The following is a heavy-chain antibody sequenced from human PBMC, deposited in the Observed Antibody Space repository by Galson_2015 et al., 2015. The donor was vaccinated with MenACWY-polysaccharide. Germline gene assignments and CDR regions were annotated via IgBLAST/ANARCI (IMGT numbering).Heavy chain of an antibody. V-gene: IGHV3-48*04. CDR1: GFTFSTYW. D-gene: IGHD1-1*01. CDR3: ARDGPRMNWYLDY. J-gene: IGHJ4*02. Sequence: SLRLSCAASGFTFSTYWMHWVRQAPGKGLEWLSYISAGSSTIYNADSVNGRFTISRDNAKNSLYLQMDSLRADDTAVYYCARDGPRMNWYLDYWGQGTLVAVSS. CDR2: ISAGSSTI.